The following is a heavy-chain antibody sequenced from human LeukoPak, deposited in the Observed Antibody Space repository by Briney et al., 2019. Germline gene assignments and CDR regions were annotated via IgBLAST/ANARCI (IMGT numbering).Heavy chain of an antibody. D-gene: IGHD3-22*01. CDR1: GFTLFNYV. Sequence: GGSLRLSCVASGFTLFNYVVTWVRQAPGKGLEWVSGVSGSGSTHYADSVVGRFTISRDISTNTVFLQMNSLRAEDTAAYYCAKGSNLDPSGYYLYYFDHWGQGILVTVSS. V-gene: IGHV3-23*01. CDR2: VSGSGST. J-gene: IGHJ4*02. CDR3: AKGSNLDPSGYYLYYFDH.